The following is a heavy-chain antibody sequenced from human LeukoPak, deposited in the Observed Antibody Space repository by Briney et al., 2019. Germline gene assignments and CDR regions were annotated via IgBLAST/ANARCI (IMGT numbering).Heavy chain of an antibody. J-gene: IGHJ5*02. D-gene: IGHD6-25*01. CDR2: ISSSSSYI. CDR1: GFTFSSYS. V-gene: IGHV3-21*01. CDR3: ARDTRRLGSWFDP. Sequence: GGSLRLSCAASGFTFSSYSMNWVRQAPGKGLEWVSSISSSSSYIYYADSVKGRFTISRDNAKNSLYLQMNSLRAGDTAVYYCARDTRRLGSWFDPWGQGTLVTVSS.